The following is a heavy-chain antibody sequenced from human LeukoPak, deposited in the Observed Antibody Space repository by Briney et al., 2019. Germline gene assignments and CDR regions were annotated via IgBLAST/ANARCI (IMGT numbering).Heavy chain of an antibody. J-gene: IGHJ6*03. CDR3: ARDKDGDGWDYYYYKDV. CDR2: ISSSNNYL. Sequence: GGSLRLSCAASGFTFSSYIMNWVRQAPGKGLEWVSSISSSNNYLYYADSVKGRFTISRDNAKNSLYLQMNSLRAEDTAVYYCARDKDGDGWDYYYYKDVWGKGTTVTISS. D-gene: IGHD5-24*01. CDR1: GFTFSSYI. V-gene: IGHV3-21*06.